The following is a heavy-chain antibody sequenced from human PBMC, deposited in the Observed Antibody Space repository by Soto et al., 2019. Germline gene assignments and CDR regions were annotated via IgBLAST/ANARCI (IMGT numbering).Heavy chain of an antibody. D-gene: IGHD2-2*01. Sequence: PSETLSLTCTVSGVSVSGSSCWTWIRQAPGKGLEWIGCIFYNGTTNYNPSLRSPVTISVDTSKNQFSLKVTSVTAADTAVYWCARYCSNLDCHYLYYFDSWGQGTQVTVSS. CDR2: IFYNGTT. J-gene: IGHJ4*02. CDR1: GVSVSGSSC. V-gene: IGHV4-61*01. CDR3: ARYCSNLDCHYLYYFDS.